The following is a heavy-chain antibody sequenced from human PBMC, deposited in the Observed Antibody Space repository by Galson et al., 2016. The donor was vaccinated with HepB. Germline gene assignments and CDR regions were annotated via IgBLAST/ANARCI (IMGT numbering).Heavy chain of an antibody. J-gene: IGHJ6*02. CDR1: GFTFTTYS. Sequence: SLRLSCAVSGFTFTTYSMSWVRQVPGRGLEWVSSISSRSSYIYYADSVKGRFTISRDNARNSLYLEINSLRAEDTALYYCARLGAGAMPTNFERDYYYGMDFWGQGTTFTVSS. V-gene: IGHV3-21*06. CDR2: ISSRSSYI. D-gene: IGHD5-24*01. CDR3: ARLGAGAMPTNFERDYYYGMDF.